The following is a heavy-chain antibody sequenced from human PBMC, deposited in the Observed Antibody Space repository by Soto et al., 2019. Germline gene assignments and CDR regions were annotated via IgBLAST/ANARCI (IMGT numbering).Heavy chain of an antibody. CDR1: GYSFTSYW. Sequence: EVQLVQSGAEVKKPGESLRISCKGSGYSFTSYWISWVRQMPGKGLEWMGRIDPSDSYTNYSPSFQGHVTISADKSISTAYLQWSSLKASDTAMYYCARGFVGSWYEDQYYYGMDVWGQGTTVTVSS. V-gene: IGHV5-10-1*03. CDR2: IDPSDSYT. D-gene: IGHD6-13*01. J-gene: IGHJ6*02. CDR3: ARGFVGSWYEDQYYYGMDV.